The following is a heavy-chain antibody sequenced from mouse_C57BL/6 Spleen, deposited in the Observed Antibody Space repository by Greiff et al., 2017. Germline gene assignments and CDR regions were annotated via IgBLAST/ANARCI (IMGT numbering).Heavy chain of an antibody. Sequence: VQLQQSVAELVRPGASVKLSCTASGFNIKNTYMHWVKQRPEQGLEWIGRIDPANGNTKYAPKFQGKANITADTSSNTAYLQLSSLTSEDTAIYYCARMGYYGSSPYWYFDVWGTGTTVTVSS. D-gene: IGHD1-1*01. CDR3: ARMGYYGSSPYWYFDV. J-gene: IGHJ1*03. CDR1: GFNIKNTY. CDR2: IDPANGNT. V-gene: IGHV14-3*01.